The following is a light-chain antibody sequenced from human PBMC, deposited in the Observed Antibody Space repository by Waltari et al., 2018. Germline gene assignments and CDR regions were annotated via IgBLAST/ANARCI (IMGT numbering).Light chain of an antibody. CDR3: TAWDDNLSVV. J-gene: IGLJ3*02. Sequence: QSVLTQPPSASGTPGQRVTISCFGSTSNPGSHYVSWYQHIPGTTPKLLSHKYDQRPSGVPDRFSGSVSGTSASLAISGLRSEDEADYYCTAWDDNLSVVFGGGTKLTVL. V-gene: IGLV1-47*01. CDR2: KYD. CDR1: TSNPGSHY.